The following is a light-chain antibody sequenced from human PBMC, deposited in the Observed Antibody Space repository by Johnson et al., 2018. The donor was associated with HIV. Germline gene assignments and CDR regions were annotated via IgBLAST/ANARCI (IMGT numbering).Light chain of an antibody. CDR2: DNN. J-gene: IGLJ1*01. CDR1: SSNIGNNY. Sequence: QSVLTQPPSVSAAPGQKVTISCSGSSSNIGNNYVSWYQQLPGTAPKLLIYDNNNRPSGIPDRFSGSKSGMYATLGITGLRTGAEADYYCGTWDSSLSAGVFGTGTKVTVL. CDR3: GTWDSSLSAGV. V-gene: IGLV1-51*01.